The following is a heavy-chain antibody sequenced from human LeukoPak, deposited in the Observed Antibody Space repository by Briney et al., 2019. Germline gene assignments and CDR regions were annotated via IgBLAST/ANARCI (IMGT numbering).Heavy chain of an antibody. J-gene: IGHJ4*02. Sequence: SETLSLTCAVYGGSFSGYYWSWIRQPPGKGLEWIEEINHSGSTNYNPSLKSRVTISVDTSKNQFSLKLSSVTAADTAVYYCAERPHSGSRIDYWGQGTLVTVSS. CDR1: GGSFSGYY. V-gene: IGHV4-34*01. CDR3: AERPHSGSRIDY. CDR2: INHSGST. D-gene: IGHD1-26*01.